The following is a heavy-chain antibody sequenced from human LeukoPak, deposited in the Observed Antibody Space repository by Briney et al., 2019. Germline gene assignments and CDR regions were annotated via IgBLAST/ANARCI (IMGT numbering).Heavy chain of an antibody. CDR3: AKYPRITDVVVIAFEPFDY. Sequence: PGGSLRLSCAASGFTFSSYAMSWVRQAPGKGLEWVSAISGSGGSTYYADSVKGRFTISRDNSKNTLYLQMNSLRAEDTAVYYCAKYPRITDVVVIAFEPFDYWGQGTLVTVSS. D-gene: IGHD2-21*01. J-gene: IGHJ4*02. V-gene: IGHV3-23*01. CDR1: GFTFSSYA. CDR2: ISGSGGST.